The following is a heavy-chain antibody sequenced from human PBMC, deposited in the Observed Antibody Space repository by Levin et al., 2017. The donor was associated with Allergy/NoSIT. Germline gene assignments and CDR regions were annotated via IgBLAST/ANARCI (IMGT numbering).Heavy chain of an antibody. D-gene: IGHD3-3*01. CDR2: IYYTGSS. V-gene: IGHV4-39*02. CDR3: ARSSSLEYFDP. Sequence: PGGSLRLSCAVSGGSISSGGYYWGWIRQPPGTGLEWIGSIYYTGSSHYNPSLKSRVTISVDTSKDHFSLNLTSVTAADTAVYFCARSSSLEYFDPWGQGTLVTVSS. CDR1: GGSISSGGYY. J-gene: IGHJ5*02.